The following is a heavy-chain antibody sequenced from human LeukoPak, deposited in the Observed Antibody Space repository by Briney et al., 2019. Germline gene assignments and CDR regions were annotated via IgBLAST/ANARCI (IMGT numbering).Heavy chain of an antibody. D-gene: IGHD3-22*01. V-gene: IGHV3-73*01. J-gene: IGHJ4*02. CDR2: VTTKANTYAT. CDR3: ASFAASSNYYYTLDS. CDR1: GFSFSGSV. Sequence: PGGSLRLSCAASGFSFSGSVMHWVRQASGKGLEWVGRVTTKANTYATAYAASVKGRFTISRDDSENTAYLQMNSLKTEDTAVYYCASFAASSNYYYTLDSWGQGTLVTVSS.